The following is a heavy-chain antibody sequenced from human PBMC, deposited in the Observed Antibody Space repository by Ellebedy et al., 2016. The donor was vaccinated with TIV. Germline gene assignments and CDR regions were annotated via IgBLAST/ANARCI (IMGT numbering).Heavy chain of an antibody. J-gene: IGHJ4*02. CDR2: ISGSGGDT. Sequence: GESLKISCAASGFSFRTYAMSWVRQAPGKGLEWVSSISGSGGDTYYADSVNGRFPLSRDNSKNTLYLQMNSLRAEDTAVYYCAKVSFEGSRRDYWGQGTLVTVSS. D-gene: IGHD2/OR15-2a*01. CDR1: GFSFRTYA. CDR3: AKVSFEGSRRDY. V-gene: IGHV3-23*01.